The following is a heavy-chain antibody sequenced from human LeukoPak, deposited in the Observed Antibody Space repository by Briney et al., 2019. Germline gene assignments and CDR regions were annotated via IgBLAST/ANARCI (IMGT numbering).Heavy chain of an antibody. CDR2: IYTGGST. Sequence: GGSLRLSCAASGFTVNSNYMGWVRQTPGKGLEWVSLIYTGGSTYYADSVRGRFTISRDNSKNTLYLQMNSLRPEDTAIYHCARGFGKAAADVFGGYTMDVWGQGTTVTVSS. J-gene: IGHJ6*02. CDR3: ARGFGKAAADVFGGYTMDV. D-gene: IGHD6-13*01. V-gene: IGHV3-66*02. CDR1: GFTVNSNY.